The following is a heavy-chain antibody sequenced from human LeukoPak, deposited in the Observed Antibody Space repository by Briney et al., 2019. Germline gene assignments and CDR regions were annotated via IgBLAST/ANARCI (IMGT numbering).Heavy chain of an antibody. CDR2: INHSGST. CDR3: ARVGELLWFGELSPFDY. Sequence: SETLSLTFAVSGGSFNGYYWSWIRQPPGKGLEWIGEINHSGSTNYNPSLKSRVTISVDTSKNQFSLKLSSVTAADTAVYYCARVGELLWFGELSPFDYWGQGTLVTVSS. V-gene: IGHV4-34*01. CDR1: GGSFNGYY. J-gene: IGHJ4*02. D-gene: IGHD3-10*01.